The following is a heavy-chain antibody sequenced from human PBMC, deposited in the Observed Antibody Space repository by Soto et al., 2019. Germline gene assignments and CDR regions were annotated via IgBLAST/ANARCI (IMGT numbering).Heavy chain of an antibody. CDR3: ARMVRASNSDYYHSIDV. Sequence: QVQLVQSGAEVKKPGASVKVSCKASGYSFTSHGISWVRQAPGQGLEWMGWISANSGDTNYAQKLQGRVTVTTDTSTSTAYLELRSLRAEATPVYYRARMVRASNSDYYHSIDVWGKGTTVTVSS. CDR1: GYSFTSHG. V-gene: IGHV1-18*01. D-gene: IGHD3-10*01. CDR2: ISANSGDT. J-gene: IGHJ6*03.